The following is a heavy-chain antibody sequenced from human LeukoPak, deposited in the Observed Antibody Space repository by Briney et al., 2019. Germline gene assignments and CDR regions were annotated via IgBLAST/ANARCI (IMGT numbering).Heavy chain of an antibody. Sequence: SVKVSCKASGGTFSSYAISWVRQAPGQGLEWMGRIIPILGIANYAQKFQGRVTITTDESTSTAYMELSSLRSEDTAVYYCASQIYSTNGPTSFDPWGQGTLVTVSS. D-gene: IGHD6-13*01. V-gene: IGHV1-69*04. CDR1: GGTFSSYA. J-gene: IGHJ5*02. CDR2: IIPILGIA. CDR3: ASQIYSTNGPTSFDP.